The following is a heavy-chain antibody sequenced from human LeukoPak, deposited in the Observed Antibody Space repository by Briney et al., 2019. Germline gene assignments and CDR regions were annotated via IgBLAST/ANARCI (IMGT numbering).Heavy chain of an antibody. CDR3: AKDRGLDYAPGDV. CDR1: GFTFTYAW. J-gene: IGHJ6*02. Sequence: PGGSLRLSCAASGFTFTYAWMSWVRQAPGKGLEWVAVISYDGSNKYYTDSVKGRFTISRDNSKNTLYLQMNSLRAEDTAVYYCAKDRGLDYAPGDVWGLGTTVTVSS. CDR2: ISYDGSNK. D-gene: IGHD4-17*01. V-gene: IGHV3-30*18.